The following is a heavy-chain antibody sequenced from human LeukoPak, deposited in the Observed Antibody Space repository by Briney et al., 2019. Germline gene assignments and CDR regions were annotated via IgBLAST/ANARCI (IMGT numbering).Heavy chain of an antibody. CDR1: GYTLTELS. CDR2: FDPEDGET. CDR3: ATRRILWFGEFFDY. J-gene: IGHJ4*02. D-gene: IGHD3-10*01. Sequence: ASVKVSCKVSGYTLTELSMHWVRQAPGKGLERMGGFDPEDGETIYAQKFQGRVTMTEDTSTDTAYMELSSLRSEDTAVYYCATRRILWFGEFFDYWGQGTLVTVSS. V-gene: IGHV1-24*01.